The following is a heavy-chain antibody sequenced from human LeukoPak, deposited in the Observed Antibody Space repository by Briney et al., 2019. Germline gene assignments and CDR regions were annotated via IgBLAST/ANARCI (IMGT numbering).Heavy chain of an antibody. Sequence: GGSLRLSCAASGFTFSSYAMHWVRQAPGKGLEYVSSISSDGGSTYYTNSVKGRFTISRDNSKNTLYLQMNSLRAEDTAVYYCAREKEAAAGQTYYFDYWGQGTLVTVSS. CDR3: AREKEAAAGQTYYFDY. D-gene: IGHD6-13*01. CDR1: GFTFSSYA. CDR2: ISSDGGST. V-gene: IGHV3-64*01. J-gene: IGHJ4*02.